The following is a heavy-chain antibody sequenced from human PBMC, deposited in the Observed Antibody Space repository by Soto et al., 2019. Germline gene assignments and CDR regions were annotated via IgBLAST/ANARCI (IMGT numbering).Heavy chain of an antibody. V-gene: IGHV4-34*01. CDR2: INHSGST. J-gene: IGHJ4*02. CDR3: ARVSYCSSTSCYFLVSQAPFDY. CDR1: GGSFSGYY. D-gene: IGHD2-2*01. Sequence: PSETLSLTCAVYGGSFSGYYWGWIRQPPGKGLEWIGEINHSGSTNYNPSLKSRVTISVDTSKNQFSLKLSSVTAADTAVYYCARVSYCSSTSCYFLVSQAPFDYWGQGTLVTVSS.